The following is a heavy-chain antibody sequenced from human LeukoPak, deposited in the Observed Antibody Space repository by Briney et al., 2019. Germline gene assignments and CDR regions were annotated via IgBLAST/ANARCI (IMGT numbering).Heavy chain of an antibody. CDR1: GFTFSSYA. CDR3: ARDHGAWPGC. D-gene: IGHD3-10*01. CDR2: ISYDGSNK. Sequence: GRSLRLSCAASGFTFSSYAMHWVRQAPGKGLEWVAVISYDGSNKYYADSVKGRFTISRDNSKNTLYLQMNSLRAEDTAVYYCARDHGAWPGCWGQGTPVTVSS. V-gene: IGHV3-30*01. J-gene: IGHJ4*02.